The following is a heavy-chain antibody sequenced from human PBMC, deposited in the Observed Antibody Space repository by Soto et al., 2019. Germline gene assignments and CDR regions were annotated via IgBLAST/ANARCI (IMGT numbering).Heavy chain of an antibody. CDR3: ARDRERPRIAVAGTFWFDP. CDR1: GFTFSSYG. D-gene: IGHD6-19*01. CDR2: ISYDGSNK. V-gene: IGHV3-30*03. Sequence: GGSLRLSCAASGFTFSSYGMHWVRQAPGKGLEWVAVISYDGSNKYYADSVKGRFTISRDNSKNTLYLQMNSLRAEDTAVYYCARDRERPRIAVAGTFWFDPWGQGTLVTVSS. J-gene: IGHJ5*02.